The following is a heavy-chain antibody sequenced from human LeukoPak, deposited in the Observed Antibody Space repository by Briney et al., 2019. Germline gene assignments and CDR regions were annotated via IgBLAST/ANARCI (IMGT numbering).Heavy chain of an antibody. J-gene: IGHJ4*02. D-gene: IGHD1-26*01. CDR1: GYTFTGYY. V-gene: IGHV1-2*02. Sequence: ASVTVSCKASGYTFTGYYMHWVRQAPGQGLEWMGWINPNSGGTTYAQNFQGRVTMTRDTSISTAYMELSRLRSDDTAVYYCARDLNKWELLYWGQGTLVTVSS. CDR2: INPNSGGT. CDR3: ARDLNKWELLY.